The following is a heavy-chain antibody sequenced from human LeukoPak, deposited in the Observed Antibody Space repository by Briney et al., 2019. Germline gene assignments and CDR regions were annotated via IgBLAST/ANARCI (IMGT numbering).Heavy chain of an antibody. CDR3: ARDYYGSGSSGAVLLDY. V-gene: IGHV1-2*02. D-gene: IGHD3-10*01. Sequence: ASVKVSCKASGYTFTGYYMHWVRQAPGQGLEWMGWINPNSGGTNYAQKFQGRVTMTRDTSISTAYMELSRLRSDDTAVYYCARDYYGSGSSGAVLLDYWGQGTLVTVSS. J-gene: IGHJ4*02. CDR2: INPNSGGT. CDR1: GYTFTGYY.